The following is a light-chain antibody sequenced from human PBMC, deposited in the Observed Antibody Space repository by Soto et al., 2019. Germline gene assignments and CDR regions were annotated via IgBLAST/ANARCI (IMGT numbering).Light chain of an antibody. Sequence: EIVLTQFPATLSLSPGERATLSCGASQSISSSYLAWYQQKPGLAPRLLIYDASSRATGIPDRFTGSGSGTDFTLTISRLEPADFAVYYCQQYGTSPRTFGQGTKVEVK. J-gene: IGKJ1*01. CDR1: QSISSSY. CDR3: QQYGTSPRT. V-gene: IGKV3D-20*01. CDR2: DAS.